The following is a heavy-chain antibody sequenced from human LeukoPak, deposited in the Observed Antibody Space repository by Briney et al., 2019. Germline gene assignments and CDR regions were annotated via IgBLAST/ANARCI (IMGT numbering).Heavy chain of an antibody. V-gene: IGHV3-21*01. CDR1: GFTFSSYS. D-gene: IGHD1-26*01. Sequence: GGCLRLSCAASGFTFSSYSMNWVRQAPGKGLEWVSSISSSSSYIYYADSVKGRFTISRDNAKNSLYLQMNSLRAEDTAVYYCARDRGSYAPDSDYWGQGTLVTVSS. J-gene: IGHJ4*02. CDR2: ISSSSSYI. CDR3: ARDRGSYAPDSDY.